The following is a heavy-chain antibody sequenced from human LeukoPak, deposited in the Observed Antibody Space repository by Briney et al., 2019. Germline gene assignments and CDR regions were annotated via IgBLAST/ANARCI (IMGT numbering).Heavy chain of an antibody. J-gene: IGHJ4*02. CDR1: GYTFTSYY. D-gene: IGHD3-16*02. CDR2: INPSGGST. V-gene: IGHV1-46*01. CDR3: AAEYDYVWGSYRQLDY. Sequence: ASVKVSCKASGYTFTSYYMHWVRQAPGQGLEWMGIINPSGGSTSYAQKFQGRVTMTRDMSTSTVYMELSSLRSEDTAVYYCAAEYDYVWGSYRQLDYWGQGTLVTVSS.